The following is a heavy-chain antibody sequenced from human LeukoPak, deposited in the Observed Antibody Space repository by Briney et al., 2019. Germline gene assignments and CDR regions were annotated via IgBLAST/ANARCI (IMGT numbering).Heavy chain of an antibody. J-gene: IGHJ4*02. Sequence: ASVKVSCKASGYTFTSYGISWVRQAHGQGLEWMGWISAYNDNTNYAQKFQGRVTMTTDTFTSTAYMELRSLRSDDTAMYHCARDTDTGNYYGSGSYYSPPGYWGQGTLVTVSS. CDR1: GYTFTSYG. CDR2: ISAYNDNT. V-gene: IGHV1-18*01. D-gene: IGHD3-10*01. CDR3: ARDTDTGNYYGSGSYYSPPGY.